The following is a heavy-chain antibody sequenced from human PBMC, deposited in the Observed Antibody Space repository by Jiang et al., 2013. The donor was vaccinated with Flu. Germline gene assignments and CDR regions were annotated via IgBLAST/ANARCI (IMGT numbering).Heavy chain of an antibody. CDR2: ISYDGSNK. CDR3: AKDKMYYYDSSGYWNLYFDY. Sequence: VQLVESGGGVVQPGRSLRLSCAASGFTFSNYGIHWVRQAPGKGLEWVAVISYDGSNKNHADSVKGRFTISRDNSKNTLYLQMNSLRAEDTAVYYCAKDKMYYYDSSGYWNLYFDYWGQGTLVTVSS. V-gene: IGHV3-30*18. J-gene: IGHJ4*02. CDR1: GFTFSNYG. D-gene: IGHD3-22*01.